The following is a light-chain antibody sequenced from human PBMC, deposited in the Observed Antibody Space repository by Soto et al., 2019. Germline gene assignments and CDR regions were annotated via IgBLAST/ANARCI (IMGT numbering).Light chain of an antibody. CDR1: SNDICTYDD. CDR3: TAISANRVYI. Sequence: QSVLTQPISVSGSPGQYITISCTGNSNDICTYDDGCRYQQQPGKAPRRPIHGVHSRSPGISGRFSAAKSGLTASLTISVLQAEDGADYYCTAISANRVYIYGPWPKVTAL. CDR2: GVH. J-gene: IGLJ1*01. V-gene: IGLV2-14*01.